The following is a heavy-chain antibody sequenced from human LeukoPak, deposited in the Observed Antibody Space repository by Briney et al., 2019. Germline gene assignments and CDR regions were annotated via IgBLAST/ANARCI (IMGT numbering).Heavy chain of an antibody. J-gene: IGHJ4*02. CDR2: IYYSGST. CDR3: VRQAREGPLPRYFDY. V-gene: IGHV4-39*01. CDR1: GGSISSSAYY. Sequence: SETLSLTCSVSGGSISSSAYYWGWIRQPPGKGLEWMGTIYYSGSTYYNPSLKSRVTISVDTSKNQFSLRLSSVAAADTAMYFCVRQAREGPLPRYFDYWGQGTLVTVPS. D-gene: IGHD1-26*01.